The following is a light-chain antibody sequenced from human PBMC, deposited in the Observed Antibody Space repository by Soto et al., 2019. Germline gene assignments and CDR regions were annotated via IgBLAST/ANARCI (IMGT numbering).Light chain of an antibody. Sequence: DIQMTQSPCTLSASVGDRVTITCRASQSISSWLAWYQQKPGKAPKILIYKASSLESGVPSRFSGSGSGTEFTLTISSLQPDDFATYYCQQYDNYPYTFGQGSKLEIK. CDR2: KAS. V-gene: IGKV1-5*03. CDR3: QQYDNYPYT. CDR1: QSISSW. J-gene: IGKJ2*01.